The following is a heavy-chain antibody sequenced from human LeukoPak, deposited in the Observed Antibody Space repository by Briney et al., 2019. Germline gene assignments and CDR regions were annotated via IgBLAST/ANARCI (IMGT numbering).Heavy chain of an antibody. CDR2: ISAYNGNT. CDR3: ARDQGWLSISRDRHFDY. D-gene: IGHD3-22*01. V-gene: IGHV1-18*01. CDR1: GYTFTSYG. Sequence: GASVKVSCKASGYTFTSYGISWVRQAPGQGLEWMGWISAYNGNTNYAQKLQGRATMTTDTSTSTAYMELRSLRSDDTAVYYCARDQGWLSISRDRHFDYWGQGTLVTVSS. J-gene: IGHJ4*02.